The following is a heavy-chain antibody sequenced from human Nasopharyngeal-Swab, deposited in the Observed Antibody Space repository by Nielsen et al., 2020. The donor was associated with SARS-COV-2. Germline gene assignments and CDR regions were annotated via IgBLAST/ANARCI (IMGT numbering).Heavy chain of an antibody. Sequence: GGSLRLSCAASGFIFSSYGMHWVRQAPGKGLEWVAVIWYDGSNKYYADSVKGRFTISRDNSKNTLYLQMNSLRAEDTAVYYCARDVVVVAAFYYYYYGMDVWGQGTTVTVSS. CDR1: GFIFSSYG. CDR3: ARDVVVVAAFYYYYYGMDV. V-gene: IGHV3-33*01. J-gene: IGHJ6*02. D-gene: IGHD2-15*01. CDR2: IWYDGSNK.